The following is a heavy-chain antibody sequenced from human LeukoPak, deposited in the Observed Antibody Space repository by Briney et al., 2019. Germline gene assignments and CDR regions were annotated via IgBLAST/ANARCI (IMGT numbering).Heavy chain of an antibody. Sequence: PSETLSLTCTVSGGSISSYYWSWIRQPAGKGLEWIGRIYTSGSTNYNPSLKSRVTMSVDTSKNQFSLKLSSVTAADTAVYYCARTPPLAAAVPARFDYWGQGTLVTVSS. D-gene: IGHD6-13*01. J-gene: IGHJ4*02. CDR1: GGSISSYY. V-gene: IGHV4-4*07. CDR2: IYTSGST. CDR3: ARTPPLAAAVPARFDY.